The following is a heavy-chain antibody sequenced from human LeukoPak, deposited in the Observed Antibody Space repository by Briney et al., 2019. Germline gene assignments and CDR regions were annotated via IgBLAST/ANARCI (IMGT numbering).Heavy chain of an antibody. D-gene: IGHD6-19*01. J-gene: IGHJ4*02. CDR3: ARDLSAAFDF. CDR2: LVYDERI. CDR1: GFPFSSYG. V-gene: IGHV3-33*01. Sequence: GGSLRLSCAASGFPFSSYGMHWVRQAPGKGLEWVARLVYDERIDYANSVRGRFSISRDNSKNTLFLDMSDLRVEDTAVYYCARDLSAAFDFWGQGVLVTVSS.